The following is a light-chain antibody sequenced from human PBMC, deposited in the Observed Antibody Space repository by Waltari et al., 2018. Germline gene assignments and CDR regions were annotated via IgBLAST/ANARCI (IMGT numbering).Light chain of an antibody. CDR3: QQYNHWPRT. CDR1: QSISTY. V-gene: IGKV3-15*01. J-gene: IGKJ1*01. CDR2: DAS. Sequence: ETVLTQSPATLSVSQGDRATLSCRASQSISTYLAWYQHRSGQAPRLLIHDASTRATGIPARFSGSGSGTDFTLTISGLQSEDFAVYYCQQYNHWPRTFGQGTKVDIK.